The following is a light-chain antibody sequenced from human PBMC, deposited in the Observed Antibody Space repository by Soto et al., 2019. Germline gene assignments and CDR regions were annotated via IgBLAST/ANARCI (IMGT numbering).Light chain of an antibody. CDR3: QQRSNWPCT. V-gene: IGKV3-11*01. CDR2: DAS. CDR1: QSINHF. Sequence: EIVLTQSPGTLSVSPGERATLSCRASQSINHFLAWYQQKPGQAPRLLIYDASNRATAIPARFSGSGSGADFSLTISSLEPEDFAVYYCQQRSNWPCTFGQGTRLEIK. J-gene: IGKJ5*01.